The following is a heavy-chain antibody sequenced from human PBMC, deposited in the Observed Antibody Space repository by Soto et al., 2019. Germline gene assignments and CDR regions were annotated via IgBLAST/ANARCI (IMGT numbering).Heavy chain of an antibody. J-gene: IGHJ6*03. Sequence: ASVKVSCKASGYTFNSYAMHWVRQAPGQRLEWMGWINAGNGNTKYSQKFQGRVTITRDTSASTAYMELSSLRSEDTAVYYCARLAAARPPNYSYYMDVWGKGTTVTVSS. D-gene: IGHD6-13*01. V-gene: IGHV1-3*01. CDR3: ARLAAARPPNYSYYMDV. CDR1: GYTFNSYA. CDR2: INAGNGNT.